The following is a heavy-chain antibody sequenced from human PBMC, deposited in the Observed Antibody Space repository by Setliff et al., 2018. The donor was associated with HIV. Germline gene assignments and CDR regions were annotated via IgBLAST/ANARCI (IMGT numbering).Heavy chain of an antibody. CDR1: GGGVSNHV. D-gene: IGHD2-21*01. CDR2: IIPIFGTA. Sequence: GASVKVSCKASGGGVSNHVISWVRQAPGRGLEWMGGIIPIFGTADYAQKFKGRATITADESTRAAYLELSSLISEDTAVYYCTRGPLLAGLGPYYFDHWGQGTLVTVSS. J-gene: IGHJ4*02. V-gene: IGHV1-69*13. CDR3: TRGPLLAGLGPYYFDH.